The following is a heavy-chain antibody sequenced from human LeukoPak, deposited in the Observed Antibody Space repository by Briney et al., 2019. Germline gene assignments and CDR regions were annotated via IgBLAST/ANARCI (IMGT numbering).Heavy chain of an antibody. CDR2: ISTGTYI. D-gene: IGHD4-23*01. Sequence: TGGSLRLSCVASGLTFSRFEMNWVRQAPGKGLEWISHISTGTYIAYTDSVKGRFTISRDNAKNSMYLQMNSLRAEDTAIYYCTREQDREATATVVGDSWGQGTLVTVSS. CDR3: TREQDREATATVVGDS. J-gene: IGHJ4*02. CDR1: GLTFSRFE. V-gene: IGHV3-48*03.